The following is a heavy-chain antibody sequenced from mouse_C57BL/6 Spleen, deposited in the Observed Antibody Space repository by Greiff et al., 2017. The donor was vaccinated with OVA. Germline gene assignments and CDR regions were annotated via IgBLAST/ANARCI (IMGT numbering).Heavy chain of an antibody. Sequence: VQLQQPGAELVMPGASVKLSCKASGYTFTSYWMHWVKQRPGQGLEWIGEIDPSDSYTNYNQKFKGKSTLTVDKSSSTAYMQLSSLTSEDSAVYYCARYLGGTPRYGSSYYFDYWGQGTTLTVSS. CDR3: ARYLGGTPRYGSSYYFDY. CDR1: GYTFTSYW. V-gene: IGHV1-69*01. J-gene: IGHJ2*01. D-gene: IGHD1-1*01. CDR2: IDPSDSYT.